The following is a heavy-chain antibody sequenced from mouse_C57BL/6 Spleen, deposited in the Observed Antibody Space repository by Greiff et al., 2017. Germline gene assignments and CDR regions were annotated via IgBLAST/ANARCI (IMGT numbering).Heavy chain of an antibody. Sequence: VQLQESGAELMKPGASVKISCKATGYTFTGYWIEWVKQRPGHGLEWIGEILPGSGSTNYNEKFKGKATFTVDTSSNTAYMQLSRLTAEDSAICCGGRRSTMVKTTGVFAYWGQGTLVTVSA. D-gene: IGHD2-2*01. V-gene: IGHV1-9*01. J-gene: IGHJ3*01. CDR2: ILPGSGST. CDR3: GRRSTMVKTTGVFAY. CDR1: GYTFTGYW.